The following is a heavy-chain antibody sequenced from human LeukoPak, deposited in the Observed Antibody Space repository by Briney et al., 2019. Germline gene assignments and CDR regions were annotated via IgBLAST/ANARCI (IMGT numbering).Heavy chain of an antibody. Sequence: GGSLRLSCAASGFTFSIYSMNWVRQAPGKGPEWVSSISSISSYIYYADSVKGRFIISRENAKNSLYLQMNSLRAEDTAVYYCARDSAPPSHPFDYWGQGALVTVSS. CDR1: GFTFSIYS. J-gene: IGHJ4*02. CDR2: ISSISSYI. CDR3: ARDSAPPSHPFDY. D-gene: IGHD6-25*01. V-gene: IGHV3-21*01.